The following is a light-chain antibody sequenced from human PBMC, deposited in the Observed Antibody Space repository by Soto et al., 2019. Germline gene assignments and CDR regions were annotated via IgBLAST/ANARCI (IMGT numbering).Light chain of an antibody. J-gene: IGLJ2*01. CDR3: SSYTSSSLVV. CDR2: DVS. CDR1: SSDVGGYNY. Sequence: QSALTQHAFVSGSPGQSITISCTGTSSDVGGYNYVSWYQQHPGKAPKLMIYDVSNRPSGVSNRFSGSKSGNTASLTISGLQAEDEADYYCSSYTSSSLVVFGGGTKVTVL. V-gene: IGLV2-14*01.